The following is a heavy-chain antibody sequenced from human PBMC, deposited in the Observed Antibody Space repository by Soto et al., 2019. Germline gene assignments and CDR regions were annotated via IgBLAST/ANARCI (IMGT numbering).Heavy chain of an antibody. CDR2: IIPIFGTA. D-gene: IGHD3-10*01. V-gene: IGHV1-69*13. CDR1: VGTLSRYA. CDR3: AREGAYYYGAGSYGRRSAPFDY. Sequence: SVKVSCKSSVGTLSRYAISLVRQAPGQGLEWSGGIIPIFGTANYAQKFQGRVTITADESTSTAYMELSSLRSEDTAVYYCAREGAYYYGAGSYGRRSAPFDYWGQGTLVTV. J-gene: IGHJ4*02.